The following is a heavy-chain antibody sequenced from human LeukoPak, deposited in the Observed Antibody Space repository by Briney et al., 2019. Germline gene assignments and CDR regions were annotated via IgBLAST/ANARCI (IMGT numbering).Heavy chain of an antibody. CDR3: AREGGITMIVVVPPDY. Sequence: GGSLRLSCAASGFTFSSYGMQWVGKAPGKGLEWVAFIRSDGINKYYADSVKGRFTISRDNSKNTLYLQMNSLRAEDTAVYYCAREGGITMIVVVPPDYWGQGTLVTVSS. D-gene: IGHD3-22*01. J-gene: IGHJ4*02. CDR1: GFTFSSYG. CDR2: IRSDGINK. V-gene: IGHV3-30*02.